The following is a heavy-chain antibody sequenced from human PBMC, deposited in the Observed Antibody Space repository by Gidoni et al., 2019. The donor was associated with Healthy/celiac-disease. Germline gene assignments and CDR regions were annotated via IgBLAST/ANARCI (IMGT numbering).Heavy chain of an antibody. CDR3: ARGVGRWGLNFDY. D-gene: IGHD3-10*01. V-gene: IGHV3-11*06. Sequence: QVQLVESGGGLVQPGGSLRLSCAASGFPCSDYYMSWIRQAPGKGLEWVSYISSSSSYTNYADSVKGRFTIARDNAKNSLYLQMNSLRAEDTAVYYCARGVGRWGLNFDYWGQGTLVTVSS. J-gene: IGHJ4*02. CDR1: GFPCSDYY. CDR2: ISSSSSYT.